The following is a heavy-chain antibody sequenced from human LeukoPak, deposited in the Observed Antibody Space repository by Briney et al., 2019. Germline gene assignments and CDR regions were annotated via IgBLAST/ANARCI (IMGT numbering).Heavy chain of an antibody. Sequence: PGGSLRLSCTTSGFTFSSYWMSWVRQAPGKGLEWVANIKQDGSGKFYVDSVRGRFTISRDNAKNSLFLQMNSLRAEDTALYYCVRDRKYRIVGTTQHYFDCWGQGTLVSVSS. J-gene: IGHJ4*02. CDR2: IKQDGSGK. V-gene: IGHV3-7*01. CDR1: GFTFSSYW. D-gene: IGHD1-26*01. CDR3: VRDRKYRIVGTTQHYFDC.